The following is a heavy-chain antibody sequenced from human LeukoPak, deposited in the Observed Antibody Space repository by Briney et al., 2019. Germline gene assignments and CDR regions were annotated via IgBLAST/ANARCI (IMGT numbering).Heavy chain of an antibody. CDR1: GFTFSSYG. D-gene: IGHD6-19*01. Sequence: GGSLRLSCAASGFTFSSYGMHWVRQAPGKGLEWVADISYHGSNKYYADSVKGRFTISRDNSKNTVYLQMNSLRAEDTAVYYCAKTTTGYSSGRFPGWPVDYWGQGTLVTVSS. V-gene: IGHV3-30*18. CDR3: AKTTTGYSSGRFPGWPVDY. CDR2: ISYHGSNK. J-gene: IGHJ4*02.